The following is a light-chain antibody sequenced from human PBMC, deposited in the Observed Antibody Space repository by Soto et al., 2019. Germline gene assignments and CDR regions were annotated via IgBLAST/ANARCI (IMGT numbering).Light chain of an antibody. Sequence: QSALTQPASVSGSPGQSIPISCTGTSSDVGSYNLVSWYQQHPGKAPKLMIYEGSKRPSGVSNRFSGSKSGNTASPTISGLQAVDEADYYCCSYAGSSNVVFGGGTKLTVL. CDR3: CSYAGSSNVV. CDR1: SSDVGSYNL. J-gene: IGLJ2*01. V-gene: IGLV2-23*01. CDR2: EGS.